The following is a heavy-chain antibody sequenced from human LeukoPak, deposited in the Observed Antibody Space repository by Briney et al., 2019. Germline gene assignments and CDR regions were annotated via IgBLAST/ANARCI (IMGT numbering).Heavy chain of an antibody. Sequence: ASVKVSCKASGYTFSKYGISWVRQAPGQGLEWMGWISGYNAYTHYAQKFQGRVSMTADASTSTAYMELRSLRSDDTAVYYCARSGRGTYYYFDLWGQGTLVTVSS. CDR2: ISGYNAYT. J-gene: IGHJ4*02. D-gene: IGHD1-26*01. CDR1: GYTFSKYG. V-gene: IGHV1-18*01. CDR3: ARSGRGTYYYFDL.